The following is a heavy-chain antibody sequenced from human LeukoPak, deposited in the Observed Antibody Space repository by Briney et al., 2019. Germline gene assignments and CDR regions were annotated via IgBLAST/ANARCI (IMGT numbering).Heavy chain of an antibody. CDR2: ISYDGSNK. J-gene: IGHJ4*02. V-gene: IGHV3-30*03. Sequence: GGSLRLSCAASGFTFSSYGIHWVRQAPGKGLEWVAVISYDGSNKYYADSVKGRFTISRDNAKNTLYLQMNSLRTEDTAVYYCASTMTGTSTVLGFWGQGTLVTVSS. CDR1: GFTFSSYG. D-gene: IGHD3-9*01. CDR3: ASTMTGTSTVLGF.